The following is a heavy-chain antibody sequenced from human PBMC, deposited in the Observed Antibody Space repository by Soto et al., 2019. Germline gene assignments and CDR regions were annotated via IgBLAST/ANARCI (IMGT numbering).Heavy chain of an antibody. D-gene: IGHD5-12*01. V-gene: IGHV1-18*01. CDR2: ITAYNGNT. CDR3: ARDNGYESDY. J-gene: IGHJ4*02. CDR1: GYTFTSYG. Sequence: QVQLVQSGAEVKKPGASVKVSCKASGYTFTSYGISWVRQAPRQGLEWMGWITAYNGNTNYAQKLQGRVTMTADTSTSTASMVLRSLSSDDTAVYYCARDNGYESDYWGQGTLVTVSS.